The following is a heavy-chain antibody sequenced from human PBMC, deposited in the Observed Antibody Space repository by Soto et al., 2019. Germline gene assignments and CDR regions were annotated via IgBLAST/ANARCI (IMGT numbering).Heavy chain of an antibody. D-gene: IGHD2-2*01. Sequence: GGSLRLSCAASGFSISSLWMHWVRRAPGKGLVWVSRINSDGSSTNYADSVKGRFTISRDNAKNTLYLQMNSLRAEDTAVYYCAREVEPAAKPPSSLMDVWGQGTTVTVSS. J-gene: IGHJ6*02. CDR2: INSDGSST. CDR3: AREVEPAAKPPSSLMDV. CDR1: GFSISSLW. V-gene: IGHV3-74*01.